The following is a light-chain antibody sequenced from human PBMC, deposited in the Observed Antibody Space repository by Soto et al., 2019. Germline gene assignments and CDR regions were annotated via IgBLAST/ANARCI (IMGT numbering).Light chain of an antibody. Sequence: EIVMTQSPATLSVSPVERATLSCRASQSVSSKLAWYQQKPGQAPRLLIYGASTRATGIPARFSGSGSGTEFTLTISSLQSEDFAVYYCQQYNNWPPWTFGQGTKVEIK. J-gene: IGKJ1*01. CDR3: QQYNNWPPWT. CDR2: GAS. V-gene: IGKV3-15*01. CDR1: QSVSSK.